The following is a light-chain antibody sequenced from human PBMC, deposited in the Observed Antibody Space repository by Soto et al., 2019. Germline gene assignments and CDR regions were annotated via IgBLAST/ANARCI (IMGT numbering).Light chain of an antibody. CDR3: QRYGG. J-gene: IGKJ1*01. CDR1: QSVSSN. Sequence: ERVMTQSPGTLSVSPGERATLSCRASQSVSSNLAWYQQKPGQAPRLIIYGASNRATGMPDRFSGSGSGTDFTLTISRLEPEDFAVYYCQRYGGFGQGTKVDIK. V-gene: IGKV3-20*01. CDR2: GAS.